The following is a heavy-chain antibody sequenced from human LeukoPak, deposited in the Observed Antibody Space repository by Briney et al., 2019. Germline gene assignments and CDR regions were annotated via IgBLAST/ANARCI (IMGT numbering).Heavy chain of an antibody. J-gene: IGHJ4*02. Sequence: GGSLRLSCAASGFTVSSNYMSWVRQAPGKGLEWVSVIYSGGSTYYADSVKGRFTISRDNSKNTLYLQMNSLRAEDTAVYYCAPNPTSVAGGYWGQGTLVTVSS. V-gene: IGHV3-66*01. CDR2: IYSGGST. D-gene: IGHD1-26*01. CDR3: APNPTSVAGGY. CDR1: GFTVSSNY.